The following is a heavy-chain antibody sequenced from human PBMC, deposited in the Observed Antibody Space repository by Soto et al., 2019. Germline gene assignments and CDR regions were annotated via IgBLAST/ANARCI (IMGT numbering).Heavy chain of an antibody. D-gene: IGHD3-22*01. CDR2: IFPSDSDT. V-gene: IGHV5-51*01. J-gene: IGHJ5*02. Sequence: GVSLKISCRTSGYRFTSYWIAWVRQMTGKGLEWMGIIFPSDSDTRYSPSFQGQVTISADRSTSTVFLQWASLKASDTAVYFCARKDKSGYFNWFDPWGQGTLVTVSS. CDR3: ARKDKSGYFNWFDP. CDR1: GYRFTSYW.